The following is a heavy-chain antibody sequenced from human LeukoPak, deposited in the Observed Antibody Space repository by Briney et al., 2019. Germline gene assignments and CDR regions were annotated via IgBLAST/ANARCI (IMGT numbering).Heavy chain of an antibody. V-gene: IGHV3-7*02. J-gene: IGHJ3*02. D-gene: IGHD6-19*01. CDR3: ARASVAGVGDAFGI. Sequence: GGSLRLSCAASGFTFSSYWMSWVRQAPGKGLEWVANIKQDGSEKYYVDSVKGRFTISGDNAKNSLYLQMNSLRAEDTAVYYCARASVAGVGDAFGIWGQGTMVTVSS. CDR2: IKQDGSEK. CDR1: GFTFSSYW.